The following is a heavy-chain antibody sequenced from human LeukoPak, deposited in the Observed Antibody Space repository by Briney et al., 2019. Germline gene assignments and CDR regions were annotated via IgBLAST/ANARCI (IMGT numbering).Heavy chain of an antibody. Sequence: ASVKVSCKASGYIFTDYYMHWVRQAPGQELGWMGRINPNSGGTNYAQKFQGRVTMTRDTSISTAYTELSSLRAEDTAVYYCARALTSRWCWFDPWGQGTLVTVSS. V-gene: IGHV1/OR15-1*01. CDR3: ARALTSRWCWFDP. J-gene: IGHJ5*02. CDR1: GYIFTDYY. D-gene: IGHD2-8*01. CDR2: INPNSGGT.